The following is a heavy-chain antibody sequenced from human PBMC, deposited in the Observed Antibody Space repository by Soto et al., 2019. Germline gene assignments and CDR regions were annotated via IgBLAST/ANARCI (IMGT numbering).Heavy chain of an antibody. V-gene: IGHV3-23*01. D-gene: IGHD3-22*01. CDR3: AKDLSLTYYYDSSGSNWFDP. J-gene: IGHJ5*02. CDR2: ISGSGGST. CDR1: GFTFISYA. Sequence: GGSLRLSCAASGFTFISYAMSWVRQAPGKGLEWVSAISGSGGSTYYADSVKGRFTISRDNSKNTLYLQMNSLRAEDTAVYYCAKDLSLTYYYDSSGSNWFDPWGQGTLVTVSS.